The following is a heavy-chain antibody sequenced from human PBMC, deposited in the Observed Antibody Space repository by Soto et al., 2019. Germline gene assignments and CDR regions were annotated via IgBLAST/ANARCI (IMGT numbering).Heavy chain of an antibody. CDR1: GGTFSSYT. Sequence: SVKVSCKASGGTFSSYTISWVRQAPGQGLEWMGRIIPILGIANYAQKFQGRVTITADKSTSTAYMELSSLRSEDTAVYYCARDFLTIAAAARGAPYGMDVWGQGTTVTVSS. CDR2: IIPILGIA. CDR3: ARDFLTIAAAARGAPYGMDV. J-gene: IGHJ6*02. V-gene: IGHV1-69*02. D-gene: IGHD6-13*01.